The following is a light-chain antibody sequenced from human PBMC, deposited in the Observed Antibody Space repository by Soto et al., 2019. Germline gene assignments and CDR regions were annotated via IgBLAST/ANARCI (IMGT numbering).Light chain of an antibody. J-gene: IGKJ1*01. CDR1: QTIDSP. CDR3: QQYDDWPLT. Sequence: ILMTQSPATLSVSPGEGATLSCRASQTIDSPLAWYQQKPGQAPRVLIFGASTRATGIAARFSGRGSGTDFTLTISSLQSEDFAVYYCQQYDDWPLTFGQGTKVEI. V-gene: IGKV3-15*01. CDR2: GAS.